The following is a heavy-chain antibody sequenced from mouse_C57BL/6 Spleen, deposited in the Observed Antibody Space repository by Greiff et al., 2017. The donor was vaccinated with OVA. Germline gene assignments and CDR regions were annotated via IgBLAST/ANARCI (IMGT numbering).Heavy chain of an antibody. CDR3: ARPNYYGSSYAFAY. D-gene: IGHD1-1*01. V-gene: IGHV1-82*01. Sequence: VMLVESGPELVKPGASVKISCKASGYAFSSSWMNWVKQRPGKGLEWIGRIYPGDGDTNYNGKFKGKATLTADKSSSTAYMQLSSLTSEDSAVYFCARPNYYGSSYAFAYWGQGTLVTVSA. CDR1: GYAFSSSW. CDR2: IYPGDGDT. J-gene: IGHJ3*01.